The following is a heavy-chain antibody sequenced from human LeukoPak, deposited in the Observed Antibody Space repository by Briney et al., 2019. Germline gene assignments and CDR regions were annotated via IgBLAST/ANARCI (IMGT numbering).Heavy chain of an antibody. CDR3: AKDLRVGITYFFDS. Sequence: GGSLRLSCAASGFTFSSYAMSWVRRARGKGLEWVSAISGSGGSTYYADSAKGRFTIPRDISKNTLYLQMHTLRAEDTALYYCAKDLRVGITYFFDSWGQGTLVTVSS. CDR2: ISGSGGST. V-gene: IGHV3-23*01. D-gene: IGHD3-22*01. CDR1: GFTFSSYA. J-gene: IGHJ4*02.